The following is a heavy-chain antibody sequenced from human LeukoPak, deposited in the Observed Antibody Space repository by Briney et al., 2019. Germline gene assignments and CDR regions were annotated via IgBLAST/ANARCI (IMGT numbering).Heavy chain of an antibody. CDR3: AKVKGRRLLWFGHYFDH. J-gene: IGHJ4*02. CDR2: ISGSGGST. D-gene: IGHD3-10*01. CDR1: GFTFCSYA. Sequence: GGSLRLSCAASGFTFCSYAISWVRQAPGKGLEWVSAISGSGGSTYYADSVKGRFTISRDNPKNTLYLQMDSLRAQDTAVYYCAKVKGRRLLWFGHYFDHWGQGTLVTVSS. V-gene: IGHV3-23*01.